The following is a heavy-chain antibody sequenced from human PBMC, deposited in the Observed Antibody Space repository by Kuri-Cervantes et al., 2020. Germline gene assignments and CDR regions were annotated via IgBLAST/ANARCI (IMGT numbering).Heavy chain of an antibody. J-gene: IGHJ4*02. V-gene: IGHV3-43D*04. CDR3: AKDFRHYYDSSGYLDY. CDR1: GFTFDDYA. Sequence: GGSLRLSCAASGFTFDDYAMHWVRQAPGKGLEWVSLISWDGGSTYYADSVKGRFTISRDNSKNTVYLQMNSLRAEDTAVYYCAKDFRHYYDSSGYLDYWGQGTLVTVSS. D-gene: IGHD3-22*01. CDR2: ISWDGGST.